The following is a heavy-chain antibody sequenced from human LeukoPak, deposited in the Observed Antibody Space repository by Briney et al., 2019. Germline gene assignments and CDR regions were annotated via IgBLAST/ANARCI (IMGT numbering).Heavy chain of an antibody. Sequence: ASVKVSCKASGYIFTSYYMHWVRQAPGQGLEWMEIINPSGGSTSYAQKFQGRVTMTRDMSTSTVYMELSSLRSEDTAVYYCARGTKVGATPYPPDIWGQGTMVTVSS. V-gene: IGHV1-46*01. CDR1: GYIFTSYY. CDR2: INPSGGST. D-gene: IGHD1-26*01. J-gene: IGHJ3*02. CDR3: ARGTKVGATPYPPDI.